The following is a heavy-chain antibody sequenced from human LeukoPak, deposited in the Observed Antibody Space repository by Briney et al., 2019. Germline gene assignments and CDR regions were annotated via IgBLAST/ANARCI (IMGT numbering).Heavy chain of an antibody. Sequence: PSETLSLTCTVSGGSISSSSYYWGWIRQPPGKGLEWIGSIYYSGSTYYNPSLKSRVTISVDTSKNQFSLKLSSVTAADTAVYYCATGAEVGVDYWGQGTLVTVSS. J-gene: IGHJ4*02. D-gene: IGHD1-26*01. CDR2: IYYSGST. V-gene: IGHV4-39*07. CDR1: GGSISSSSYY. CDR3: ATGAEVGVDY.